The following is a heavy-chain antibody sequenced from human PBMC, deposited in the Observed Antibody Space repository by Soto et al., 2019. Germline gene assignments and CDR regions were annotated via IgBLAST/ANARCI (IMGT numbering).Heavy chain of an antibody. CDR1: GGSISSYY. V-gene: IGHV4-59*01. CDR3: AREIAVAPLFDD. D-gene: IGHD6-19*01. Sequence: SETLSLTCTVSGGSISSYYWSWIRQPPGKGLEWIGYIYYSGSTNYNPSLKSRVTISVDTSKNQLSLKLSSVTAANTAVYYCAREIAVAPLFDDWGQGTLVTVSS. CDR2: IYYSGST. J-gene: IGHJ4*02.